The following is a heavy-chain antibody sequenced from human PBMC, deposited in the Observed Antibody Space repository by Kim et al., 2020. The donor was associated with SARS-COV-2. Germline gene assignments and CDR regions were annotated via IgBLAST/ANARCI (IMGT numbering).Heavy chain of an antibody. V-gene: IGHV4-59*09. J-gene: IGHJ2*01. Sequence: YSRSTNYNPSLTSRVTISVDTSKNQFSLKLSSVTAADTAVYYCARGFDLWGRGTLVTVSS. CDR2: YSRST. CDR3: ARGFDL.